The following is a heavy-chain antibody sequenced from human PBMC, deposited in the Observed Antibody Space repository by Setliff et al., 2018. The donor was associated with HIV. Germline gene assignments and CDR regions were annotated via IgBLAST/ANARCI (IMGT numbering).Heavy chain of an antibody. V-gene: IGHV3-23*01. CDR2: ISGRSGTA. CDR1: GFSFDNYA. CDR3: AKLPAVSWAFYNWFDP. Sequence: GGSLRLSCIGSGFSFDNYALSWVRQAPGKGLEWVATISGRSGTANYADSVKGRFSISRDNSKSTIYLQMNSLRANDTAVYYCAKLPAVSWAFYNWFDPWGQGILVTVSS. D-gene: IGHD6-25*01. J-gene: IGHJ5*02.